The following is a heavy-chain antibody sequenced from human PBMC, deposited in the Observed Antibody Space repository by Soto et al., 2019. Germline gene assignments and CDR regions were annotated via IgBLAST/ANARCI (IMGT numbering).Heavy chain of an antibody. D-gene: IGHD6-13*01. CDR3: AKSTVNRSWLPKVKGMDV. J-gene: IGHJ6*02. CDR2: IYSGGST. CDR1: GFTVSSNY. Sequence: PGGSLRLSCAASGFTVSSNYMSWVRQAPGKGLEWVSVIYSGGSTYYADSVKGRFTISRDNSKNTLYLQMNSLRAEDTAVYYCAKSTVNRSWLPKVKGMDVWGQGTTVTVSS. V-gene: IGHV3-53*01.